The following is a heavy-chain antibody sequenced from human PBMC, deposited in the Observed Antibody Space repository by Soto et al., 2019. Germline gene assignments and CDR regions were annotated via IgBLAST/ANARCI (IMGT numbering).Heavy chain of an antibody. CDR3: ARPSRYYYGSGSEYFQH. V-gene: IGHV1-69*01. D-gene: IGHD3-10*01. Sequence: QVQLVQSGAKVKKPGSSVKVSCKASGGTFSSYAISWVRQAPGQGLEWMGGIIPIFGTANYAQKFQGRVTITADESTSTAYMELSSLRSEDTAVYYCARPSRYYYGSGSEYFQHWGQGTLVTVSS. CDR2: IIPIFGTA. J-gene: IGHJ1*01. CDR1: GGTFSSYA.